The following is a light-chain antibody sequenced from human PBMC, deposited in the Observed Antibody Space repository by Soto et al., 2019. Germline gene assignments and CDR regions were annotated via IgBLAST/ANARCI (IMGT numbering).Light chain of an antibody. V-gene: IGLV1-40*01. CDR3: QSYDSSLSGYVV. Sequence: QSVLTQPPSVSGAPGQRVTISCTGSSSNIGAGYDVHWYQQLPGTAPKLLIYGNSNRPSGVLDRFSGSKSDTSASLAITGLQAEDEADYYCQSYDSSLSGYVVFGGGTKLTVL. J-gene: IGLJ2*01. CDR1: SSNIGAGYD. CDR2: GNS.